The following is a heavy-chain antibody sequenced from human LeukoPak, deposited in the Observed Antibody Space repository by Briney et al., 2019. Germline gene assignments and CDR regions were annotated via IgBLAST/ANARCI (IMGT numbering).Heavy chain of an antibody. CDR2: INHSGST. CDR1: GGSFSGYY. J-gene: IGHJ4*02. D-gene: IGHD3-22*01. V-gene: IGHV4-34*01. Sequence: SETLPLTCAVYGGSFSGYYWSWIRQPPGKGLEWIGEINHSGSTNYNPSLKSRVTISVDTSKNQYSLKLSSVTAADTAVYYCARESHYDSSGYLQYYFDYWGQGTLVTVSS. CDR3: ARESHYDSSGYLQYYFDY.